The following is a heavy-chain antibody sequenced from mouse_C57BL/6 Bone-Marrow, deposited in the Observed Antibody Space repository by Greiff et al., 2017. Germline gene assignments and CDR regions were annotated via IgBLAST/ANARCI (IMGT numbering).Heavy chain of an antibody. V-gene: IGHV1-81*01. CDR2: IYPRSGNT. CDR3: ARSQGNYGFAY. CDR1: GYTFTSYG. D-gene: IGHD2-1*01. J-gene: IGHJ2*01. Sequence: QVQLKQSGAELARPGASVKLSCKASGYTFTSYGISWVKQRTGQGLEWIGEIYPRSGNTYYNEKFKGKATLTADKSSSTAYMELRSLTSEDSAVYFCARSQGNYGFAYWGQGTTLTVSS.